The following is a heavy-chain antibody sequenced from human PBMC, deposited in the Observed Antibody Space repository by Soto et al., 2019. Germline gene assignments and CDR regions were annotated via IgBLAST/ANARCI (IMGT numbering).Heavy chain of an antibody. CDR2: IIPILAVT. D-gene: IGHD3-16*01. V-gene: IGHV1-69*09. CDR3: ARESLGAKGADH. CDR1: GDTFNSYV. Sequence: QVQLVQSGAEVKRPGSSVKVSCESSGDTFNSYVISWVRQAPGQGLEWMGGIIPILAVTHYAQKFQGRVTISALSSTGTAYMELTNLGFKDTALYYCARESLGAKGADHWGQGTLVTVSS. J-gene: IGHJ4*02.